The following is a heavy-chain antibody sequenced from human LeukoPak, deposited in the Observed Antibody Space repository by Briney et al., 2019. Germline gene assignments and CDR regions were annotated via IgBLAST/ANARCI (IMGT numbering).Heavy chain of an antibody. Sequence: PSETLSLTCTVSGGSISSYYWSWIRQPPGKGLEWIGYIYYSGSTNYNPSLKSRVTISVDTSKNQISLKLSSVTAADTAVYYCARYRAGANDAFDIWGQGTMVTVSS. CDR1: GGSISSYY. CDR3: ARYRAGANDAFDI. J-gene: IGHJ3*02. D-gene: IGHD1-26*01. V-gene: IGHV4-59*08. CDR2: IYYSGST.